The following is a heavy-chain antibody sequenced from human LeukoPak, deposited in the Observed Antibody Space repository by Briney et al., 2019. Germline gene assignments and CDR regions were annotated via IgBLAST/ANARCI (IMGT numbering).Heavy chain of an antibody. Sequence: GGSLRLSCAASGFTFSSYSMNWVRQAPGKGLEWVSYISSSSSTIYYADSVKGRFTISRDNAKNSLYLQMNSLRAEDTAVYYCARLPGYSSSWYSSIDYWGQGTLVTVSS. V-gene: IGHV3-48*04. CDR2: ISSSSSTI. J-gene: IGHJ4*02. CDR1: GFTFSSYS. CDR3: ARLPGYSSSWYSSIDY. D-gene: IGHD6-13*01.